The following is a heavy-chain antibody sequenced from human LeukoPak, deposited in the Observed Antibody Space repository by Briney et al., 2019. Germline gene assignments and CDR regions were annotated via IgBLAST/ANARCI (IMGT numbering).Heavy chain of an antibody. V-gene: IGHV3-7*01. D-gene: IGHD3-9*01. CDR3: ARGVDSAIDW. J-gene: IGHJ4*02. CDR1: RFSSSIYC. CDR2: INGDGRDK. Sequence: GGSLRLSCAPSRFSSSIYCMNSVRQTPEGGLWWVSNINGDGRDKYYVGSVRGRFTISRDNADNALYLQMNSLRGDDTALYYCARGVDSAIDWWGQGTLVTVSS.